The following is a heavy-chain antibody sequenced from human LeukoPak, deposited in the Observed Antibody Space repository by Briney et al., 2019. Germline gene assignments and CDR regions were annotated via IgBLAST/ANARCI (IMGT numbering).Heavy chain of an antibody. D-gene: IGHD5-24*01. J-gene: IGHJ3*02. CDR2: INHSGST. V-gene: IGHV4-4*02. CDR1: GGSIRSSNW. CDR3: AREEMATSTAHAFDI. Sequence: KSSGTLSLTCAVSGGSIRSSNWWSWVRPPPGKGLEWIGEINHSGSTNYNPSLKSRVTISVDTSKNQFSLKLSSVTAADTAVYYCAREEMATSTAHAFDIWGQGTMVTVSS.